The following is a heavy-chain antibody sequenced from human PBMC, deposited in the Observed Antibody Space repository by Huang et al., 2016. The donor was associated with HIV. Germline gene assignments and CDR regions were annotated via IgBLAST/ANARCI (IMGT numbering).Heavy chain of an antibody. CDR3: ARDWSFGSSTSPAD. J-gene: IGHJ4*02. CDR2: INPKRGGT. V-gene: IGHV1-2*02. D-gene: IGHD6-6*01. Sequence: QVQLVQSGAEVKNPGASVRVSCKASGYTFTDSNIHWVRQAPGQGLEWMGWINPKRGGTIYAQRFQGRVTMPRDTTISTVHMDLRRIQSDDTAVYFCARDWSFGSSTSPADWGQGTLVTVSS. CDR1: GYTFTDSN.